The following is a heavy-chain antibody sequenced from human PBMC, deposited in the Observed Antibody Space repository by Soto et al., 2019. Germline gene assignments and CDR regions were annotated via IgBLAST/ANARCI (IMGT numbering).Heavy chain of an antibody. Sequence: QVQLVESGGGVVQPGRSLRLSCAASGFTFSSYGMHWVRQAPGKGLEWVAVISYDGSNKYYADSVKGRFTISRDNSKNTLYLQMNSLRAEDTAVYYCAKDLTVLRYFDSYGMDVWGQGTTVTVSS. V-gene: IGHV3-30*18. D-gene: IGHD3-9*01. CDR3: AKDLTVLRYFDSYGMDV. CDR1: GFTFSSYG. CDR2: ISYDGSNK. J-gene: IGHJ6*02.